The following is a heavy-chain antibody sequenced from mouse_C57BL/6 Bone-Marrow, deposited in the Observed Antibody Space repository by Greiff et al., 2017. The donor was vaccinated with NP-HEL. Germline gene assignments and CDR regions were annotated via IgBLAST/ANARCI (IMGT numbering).Heavy chain of an antibody. CDR3: ARGLLRPYFDY. J-gene: IGHJ2*01. D-gene: IGHD1-1*01. Sequence: VKLVESGAELVRPGTSVKLSCKASGYTFTSYWMHWVKQRPGQGLEWIGVIDPSDSYTNYNQKFKGKATLTVDTSSSTAYMQLSSLTSEDSAVYYCARGLLRPYFDYWGQGTTLTVSS. CDR1: GYTFTSYW. CDR2: IDPSDSYT. V-gene: IGHV1-59*01.